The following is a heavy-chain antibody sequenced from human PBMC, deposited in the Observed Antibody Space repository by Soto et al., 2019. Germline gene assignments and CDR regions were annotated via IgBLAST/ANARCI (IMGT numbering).Heavy chain of an antibody. V-gene: IGHV3-15*07. J-gene: IGHJ1*01. CDR2: IKSKTDGGTT. D-gene: IGHD6-19*01. Sequence: GGSLRLSCAASGFTFSNAWMNWVRQAPGKGLEWVGRIKSKTDGGTTDYAAPVKRRFTISRDDSKNTLYLQMNSLKTEDTAVYYGTIDSYSSAWAPLWGQGTLVTVSS. CDR1: GFTFSNAW. CDR3: TIDSYSSAWAPL.